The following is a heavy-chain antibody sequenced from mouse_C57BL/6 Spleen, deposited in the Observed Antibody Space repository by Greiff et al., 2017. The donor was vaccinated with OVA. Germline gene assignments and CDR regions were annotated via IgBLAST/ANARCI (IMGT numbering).Heavy chain of an antibody. Sequence: QVQLQQPGAELVKPGASVKLSCKASGYTFTSYWMHWVKQRPGQGLEWIGMIHPNSGSTNYNEKFKSKATLTVDKSSSTAYMQLSSLTSEDSAVYYCAHYYGSSYDWYCGVWGTGTTVTVSS. CDR1: GYTFTSYW. J-gene: IGHJ1*03. V-gene: IGHV1-64*01. CDR2: IHPNSGST. D-gene: IGHD1-1*01. CDR3: AHYYGSSYDWYCGV.